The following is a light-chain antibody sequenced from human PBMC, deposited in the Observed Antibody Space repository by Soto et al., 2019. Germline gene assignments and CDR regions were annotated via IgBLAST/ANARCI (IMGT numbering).Light chain of an antibody. J-gene: IGKJ1*01. Sequence: EIVLTQSPATLSVSPGERATLSCSVLQSVSSNLAWYQQKPGQAPRLLIYGASTRATGIPARFSGSGSGTEFTLTISSLQSEDFAVYYCQQYNNWPPEETFGQGSKVDI. CDR3: QQYNNWPPEET. V-gene: IGKV3-15*01. CDR2: GAS. CDR1: QSVSSN.